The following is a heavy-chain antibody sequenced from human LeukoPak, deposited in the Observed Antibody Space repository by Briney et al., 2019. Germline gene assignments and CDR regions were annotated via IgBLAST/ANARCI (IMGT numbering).Heavy chain of an antibody. D-gene: IGHD2-2*01. CDR2: IIPIFGTP. CDR3: ARDGGYCSSTSCPKVY. J-gene: IGHJ4*02. CDR1: GGTFSTYA. Sequence: SVKVSCKASGGTFSTYAISWVRQAPGQGLEWMGGIIPIFGTPNYAQEFQGRVTITADESTSTAYMELSSLRSEDTAVYYCARDGGYCSSTSCPKVYWGQGTLVTVSS. V-gene: IGHV1-69*13.